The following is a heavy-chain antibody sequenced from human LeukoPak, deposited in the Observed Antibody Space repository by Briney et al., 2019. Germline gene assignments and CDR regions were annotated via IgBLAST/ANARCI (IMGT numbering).Heavy chain of an antibody. CDR1: GGTFSSYA. V-gene: IGHV1-69*05. Sequence: GALVKVSCKASGGTFSSYAISWVRQAPGQGLEWIGGIIPIFGTANYAQKFQGRVTITTDESTSTAYMELSSLRSEDTAVYYCARAGGVTTEGYYFDYWGQGTLVTVSS. CDR2: IIPIFGTA. J-gene: IGHJ4*02. D-gene: IGHD3-16*01. CDR3: ARAGGVTTEGYYFDY.